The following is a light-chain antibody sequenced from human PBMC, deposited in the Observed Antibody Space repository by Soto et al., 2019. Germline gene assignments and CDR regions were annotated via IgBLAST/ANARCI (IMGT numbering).Light chain of an antibody. Sequence: DIQMTQSPSSLSAAVGDRVTISCRASQDISSSLNWYQHKSGKAPKLLIYAASGLHSGVPSRFSGSGSGIDFTLTISSLQPEDFATYYCQQSYVTPWTFGQGTKVDIK. J-gene: IGKJ1*01. V-gene: IGKV1-39*01. CDR1: QDISSS. CDR3: QQSYVTPWT. CDR2: AAS.